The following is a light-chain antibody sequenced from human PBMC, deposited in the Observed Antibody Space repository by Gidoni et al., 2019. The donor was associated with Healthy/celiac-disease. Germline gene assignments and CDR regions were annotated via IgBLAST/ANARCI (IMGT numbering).Light chain of an antibody. CDR1: SSDVGGYNY. V-gene: IGLV2-8*01. CDR2: EVS. CDR3: SSYAGSNNLV. J-gene: IGLJ2*01. Sequence: QSALTQPPSASASPGQSVTISCTGTSSDVGGYNYVSWYQQHPGKAPKLMSYEVSKRPSGVPDRFSGSKSSNTASLTVAGLQAEDEADYYCSSYAGSNNLVFGGGTKLTVL.